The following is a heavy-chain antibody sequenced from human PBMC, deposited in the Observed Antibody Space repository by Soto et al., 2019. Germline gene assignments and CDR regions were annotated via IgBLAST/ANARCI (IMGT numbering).Heavy chain of an antibody. V-gene: IGHV3-43D*04. Sequence: GGSLRLSCAASGFTFDDFAMCWVRQVPGKGLEWISLVNWGGDTTFYAESVKGRFIISRDNSKNSVYLQMNSLRSEGSAVYYCAKGATVTTHYQYYGMDVWGQGTTVTVS. D-gene: IGHD4-17*01. CDR3: AKGATVTTHYQYYGMDV. CDR1: GFTFDDFA. J-gene: IGHJ6*02. CDR2: VNWGGDTT.